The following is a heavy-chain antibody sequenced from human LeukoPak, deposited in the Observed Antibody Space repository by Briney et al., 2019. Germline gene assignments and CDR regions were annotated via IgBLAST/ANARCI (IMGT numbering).Heavy chain of an antibody. CDR2: INPNSGGT. D-gene: IGHD6-13*01. Sequence: ASVKVSCKASGYTFTGYYMYWVRQAPGQGLEWMGRINPNSGGTNYAQKFQGRVTMTRDTSISTAYMELSRLRSDDTAVYYCARVLAGSSSPMDVWGKGTTVTVSS. CDR3: ARVLAGSSSPMDV. V-gene: IGHV1-2*06. J-gene: IGHJ6*03. CDR1: GYTFTGYY.